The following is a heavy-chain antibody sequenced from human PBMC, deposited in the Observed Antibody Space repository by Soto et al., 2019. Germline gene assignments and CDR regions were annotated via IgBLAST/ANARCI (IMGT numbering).Heavy chain of an antibody. V-gene: IGHV3-9*01. CDR3: AKDVGSYYYDTSAYLYDY. Sequence: EVQLVESGGGLVQPGGSVRLYCVGSGFIFEDFAMNWVRQVPGKGLEWVSGISWNSATLAYADSVKGRFIVSRDNAKNILYLQMNSPRPEDAALYYCAKDVGSYYYDTSAYLYDYWGQGTLVTVSS. D-gene: IGHD3-22*01. J-gene: IGHJ4*02. CDR1: GFIFEDFA. CDR2: ISWNSATL.